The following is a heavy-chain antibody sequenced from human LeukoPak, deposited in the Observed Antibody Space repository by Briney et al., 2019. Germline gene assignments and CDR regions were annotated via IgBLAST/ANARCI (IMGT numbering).Heavy chain of an antibody. J-gene: IGHJ4*02. CDR3: ARDLASGYYLFDF. Sequence: LSGGSLRLSCAASGFTFSTYGMHWVRQAPGKGLEWVAAIWYDGSNKYYPDSVKGRFSISRDDSKNTLYLQMNSLRAEDTAVNYCARDLASGYYLFDFWGQGTLVTVSS. V-gene: IGHV3-33*01. D-gene: IGHD3-22*01. CDR1: GFTFSTYG. CDR2: IWYDGSNK.